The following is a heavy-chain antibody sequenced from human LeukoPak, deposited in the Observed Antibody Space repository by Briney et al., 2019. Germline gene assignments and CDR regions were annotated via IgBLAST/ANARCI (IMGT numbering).Heavy chain of an antibody. CDR1: GFTFSSYA. Sequence: GGSLRLSCAASGFTFSSYAMSWVRQAPGKVLEWVSAISGSGGSTYYADSVKGRFTISRDNSKNTLYLQMNSLRAEDTAVYYCARGWQKGFFDYWGQGTLVTVSS. J-gene: IGHJ4*02. V-gene: IGHV3-23*01. CDR2: ISGSGGST. CDR3: ARGWQKGFFDY.